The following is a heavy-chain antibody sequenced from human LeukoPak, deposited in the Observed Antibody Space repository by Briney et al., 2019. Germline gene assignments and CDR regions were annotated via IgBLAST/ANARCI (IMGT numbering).Heavy chain of an antibody. V-gene: IGHV3-74*01. CDR1: GFTFSNYW. J-gene: IGHJ3*02. D-gene: IGHD5-18*01. CDR3: AKGSQQWWTFDVLDI. CDR2: ITSDGSST. Sequence: GGSLRLSCAASGFTFSNYWMHWVRQAPGKGLVWVSRITSDGSSTGYTDSVRGRFIISRDNSESTLYLQMNSLRPEDTAVYHCAKGSQQWWTFDVLDIWGQGTVVTVSS.